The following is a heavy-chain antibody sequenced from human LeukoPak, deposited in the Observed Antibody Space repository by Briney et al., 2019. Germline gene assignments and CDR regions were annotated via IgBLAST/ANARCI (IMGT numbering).Heavy chain of an antibody. CDR1: GFTFSSYA. CDR3: ARGSIAAAALDY. V-gene: IGHV3-23*01. Sequence: TGGSLRLSCAASGFTFSSYAMSWVRQAPGKGLEWVSAISGSGGSTYYADSVKGRFTISRDNSKNTLYLQMNSLRAEDTAVYYCARGSIAAAALDYWGQGTLVTVSS. D-gene: IGHD6-13*01. CDR2: ISGSGGST. J-gene: IGHJ4*02.